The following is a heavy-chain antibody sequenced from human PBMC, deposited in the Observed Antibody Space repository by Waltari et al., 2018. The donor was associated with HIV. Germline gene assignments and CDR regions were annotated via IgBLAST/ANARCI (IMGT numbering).Heavy chain of an antibody. Sequence: QVQLQESGPGLVKPSQTLSLTCTVSGGSISSGSYYWSWIRQPAGKGLEWIGRIYTSVSTNSNPSLKSRVTISVDTSKNQFSLKLSSVTAADTAVYYCARDRPYYYGSGSLRYFDYWGQGTLVTVSS. D-gene: IGHD3-10*01. CDR1: GGSISSGSYY. J-gene: IGHJ4*02. V-gene: IGHV4-61*02. CDR3: ARDRPYYYGSGSLRYFDY. CDR2: IYTSVST.